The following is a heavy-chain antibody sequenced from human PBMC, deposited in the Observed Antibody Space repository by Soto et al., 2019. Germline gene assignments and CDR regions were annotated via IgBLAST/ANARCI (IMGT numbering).Heavy chain of an antibody. CDR1: GFSFSSYA. Sequence: QVQLVESGGGVVQPGRSLRLSCAASGFSFSSYAMHWVRQAPGKGLXXVAIISHDGNIKRYADFVEGRFIVFRDNSNNNLLLQMESLKTDDTAVYYCAKELAYGDFWRGLEYWGQGTLVTVAS. J-gene: IGHJ4*02. CDR2: ISHDGNIK. CDR3: AKELAYGDFWRGLEY. D-gene: IGHD3-3*01. V-gene: IGHV3-30*18.